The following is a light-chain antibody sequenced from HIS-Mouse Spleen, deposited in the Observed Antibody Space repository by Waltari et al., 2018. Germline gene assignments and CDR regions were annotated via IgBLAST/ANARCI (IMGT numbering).Light chain of an antibody. J-gene: IGKJ3*01. CDR1: QSISSY. CDR2: AAS. V-gene: IGKV1-39*02. Sequence: DIQMTQSPSFLSASVGDRVTITCRASQSISSYLNWYQQKPGKAPKLLIYAASSLQSGVPSRFSGSGSGTDFTLTSSSLQPEDVATYYCQCGYSTPLGPGTKVDIK. CDR3: QCGYSTP.